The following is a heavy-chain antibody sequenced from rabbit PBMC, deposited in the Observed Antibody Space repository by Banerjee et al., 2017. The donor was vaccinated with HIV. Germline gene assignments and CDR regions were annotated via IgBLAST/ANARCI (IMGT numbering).Heavy chain of an antibody. CDR2: ISTGDGST. Sequence: QEQLVESGGGLVQPGESLKLSCKASGFDFSSYGVSWVRQAPGKGLEWIGCISTGDGSTYYASWVRGRFTISKTSSTTVTLQMTSLTVADTATYFCARCDDYNNYNLWGPGTLVTVS. D-gene: IGHD2-1*01. V-gene: IGHV1S39*01. J-gene: IGHJ4*01. CDR1: GFDFSSYG. CDR3: ARCDDYNNYNL.